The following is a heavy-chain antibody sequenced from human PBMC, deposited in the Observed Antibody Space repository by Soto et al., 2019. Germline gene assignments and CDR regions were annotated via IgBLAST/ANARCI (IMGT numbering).Heavy chain of an antibody. J-gene: IGHJ6*02. D-gene: IGHD3-16*01. Sequence: ASVKVSCKASGYTFTSYDINWVRQATGQGLEWMGWMNPNSGNTGYAQKFQGRVTMTRNTSISTAYMELSSLRSEDTAVYYCARGTHTARLGYDATYYYYYYGMDVWG. CDR3: ARGTHTARLGYDATYYYYYYGMDV. V-gene: IGHV1-8*01. CDR1: GYTFTSYD. CDR2: MNPNSGNT.